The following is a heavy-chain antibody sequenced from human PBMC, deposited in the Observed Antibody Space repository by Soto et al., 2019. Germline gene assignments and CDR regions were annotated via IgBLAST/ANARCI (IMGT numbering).Heavy chain of an antibody. V-gene: IGHV1-18*01. J-gene: IGHJ5*02. CDR2: ISAYNGNT. D-gene: IGHD3-22*01. Sequence: QVQLVQSGAEVKKPGASVKVSCKASGYTFTSYGISWVRQAPGQGLEWMGWISAYNGNTNYAQKLQGRVTMTTDTSTSTAYMELRGLRSDDTAVYYCARVKRDYYDSSDNWFDPWGQGTLVTVSS. CDR1: GYTFTSYG. CDR3: ARVKRDYYDSSDNWFDP.